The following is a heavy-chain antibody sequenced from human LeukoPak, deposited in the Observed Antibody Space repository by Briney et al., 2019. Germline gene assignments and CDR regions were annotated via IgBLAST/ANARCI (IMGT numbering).Heavy chain of an antibody. CDR2: IYYSGSS. CDR1: GDSISNSNCY. V-gene: IGHV4-39*01. D-gene: IGHD3-3*01. CDR3: ARLFAVVTRFFDY. Sequence: SETLSLTCTVSGDSISNSNCYWGWIRQPPGKGLEWVGNIYYSGSSYYNPSLKSRVTISVDTSKNQFSLKLSSVTAADTAVYYCARLFAVVTRFFDYWGQGTLVTVSS. J-gene: IGHJ4*02.